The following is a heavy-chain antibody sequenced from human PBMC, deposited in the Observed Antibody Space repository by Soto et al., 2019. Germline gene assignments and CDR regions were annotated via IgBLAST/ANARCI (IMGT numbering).Heavy chain of an antibody. D-gene: IGHD6-19*01. Sequence: SETLSLTCTVSGAALSSGGYFYTWVRQPPGKGLEWLGYIYYSGGTNYNPSLKSRVTISLDKSKSQVSLRLISVTAADSAVYYCTREQSDDNYFDPWGQGTLVTVSS. J-gene: IGHJ5*02. V-gene: IGHV4-61*08. CDR2: IYYSGGT. CDR1: GAALSSGGYF. CDR3: TREQSDDNYFDP.